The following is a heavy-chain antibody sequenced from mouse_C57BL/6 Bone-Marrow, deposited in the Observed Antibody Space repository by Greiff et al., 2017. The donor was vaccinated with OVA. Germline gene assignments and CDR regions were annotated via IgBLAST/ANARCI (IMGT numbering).Heavy chain of an antibody. D-gene: IGHD1-1*01. CDR1: GYTFTSYW. CDR3: AREYYGSSPDY. J-gene: IGHJ2*01. V-gene: IGHV1-64*01. CDR2: IHPNSGST. Sequence: QVQLQQPGAELVKPGASVKLSCKASGYTFTSYWMHWVKQRPGQGLEWIGMIHPNSGSTNYNEKFKSKATLTVDKSSSTAYMQLSSLTSEDSAVYDCAREYYGSSPDYWGQGTTLTVSS.